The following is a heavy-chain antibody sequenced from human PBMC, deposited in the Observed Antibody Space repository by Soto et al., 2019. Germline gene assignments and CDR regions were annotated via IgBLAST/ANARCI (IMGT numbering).Heavy chain of an antibody. V-gene: IGHV4-4*02. CDR2: IYHSGST. D-gene: IGHD1-1*01. CDR1: GGSISSSNW. CDR3: ARVDSVNWNSRDWFDP. J-gene: IGHJ5*02. Sequence: SETLSLTCAVSGGSISSSNWWSWVRQPPGKGLEWIGEIYHSGSTNYNPSLKSRVTISVDKSKNQFSLKLSSVTAADTAVYYCARVDSVNWNSRDWFDPWGQGTLVTVSS.